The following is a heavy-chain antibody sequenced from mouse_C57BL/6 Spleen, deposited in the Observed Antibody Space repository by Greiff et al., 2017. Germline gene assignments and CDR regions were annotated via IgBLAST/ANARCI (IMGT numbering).Heavy chain of an antibody. V-gene: IGHV1-54*01. CDR1: GYAFTNYL. CDR2: INPGSGGT. J-gene: IGHJ2*01. CDR3: ARSYYGSSYIYFDY. D-gene: IGHD1-1*01. Sequence: SGYAFTNYLIEWVKQRPGQGLEWIGVINPGSGGTNYNEKFKGKATLTADKSSSTAYMQLSSLTSEDSAVYFCARSYYGSSYIYFDYWGQGTTLTVSS.